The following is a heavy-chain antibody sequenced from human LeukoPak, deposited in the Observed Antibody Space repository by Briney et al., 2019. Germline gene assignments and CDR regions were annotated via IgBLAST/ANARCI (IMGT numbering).Heavy chain of an antibody. V-gene: IGHV3-48*01. Sequence: GGSLRLSCAASGFTFSSYSMNWVRQAPGKGPEWVSYISSSSSTIYYADSVKGRFTISRDNAKNSLYLQMNSLRAEDTAVYYCARMAGGWYWGQGTLVTVSS. D-gene: IGHD3-10*01. CDR2: ISSSSSTI. CDR1: GFTFSSYS. J-gene: IGHJ4*02. CDR3: ARMAGGWY.